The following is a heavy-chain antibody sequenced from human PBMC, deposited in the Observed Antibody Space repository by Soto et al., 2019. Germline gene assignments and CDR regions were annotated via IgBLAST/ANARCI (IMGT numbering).Heavy chain of an antibody. J-gene: IGHJ4*02. CDR2: IWYDGSNK. Sequence: QVQLVESGGGVVQPGRSLRLSCAASGFTFSSYGMHWVRQAPGKGLEWVAVIWYDGSNKYYADSVKGRFTISRDNSKNQLYLQMNSLRAEDTAVYYCARGDSSGWREVDYWGQGTLVTVSS. CDR1: GFTFSSYG. CDR3: ARGDSSGWREVDY. V-gene: IGHV3-33*01. D-gene: IGHD6-19*01.